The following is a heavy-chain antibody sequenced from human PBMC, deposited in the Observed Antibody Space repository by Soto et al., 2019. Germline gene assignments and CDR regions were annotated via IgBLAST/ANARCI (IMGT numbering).Heavy chain of an antibody. J-gene: IGHJ6*02. D-gene: IGHD5-12*01. CDR3: ASTRRDGYNNHYYYYGMDV. CDR1: GFTFSNAW. Sequence: LRLSCAASGFTFSNAWMNWVRQAPGKGLEWVGRIKSKTDGGTTDYAAPVKGRFTISRDDSKNTLYLQMNSLRAEDTAVYYCASTRRDGYNNHYYYYGMDVWGQGTTVTVSS. CDR2: IKSKTDGGTT. V-gene: IGHV3-15*07.